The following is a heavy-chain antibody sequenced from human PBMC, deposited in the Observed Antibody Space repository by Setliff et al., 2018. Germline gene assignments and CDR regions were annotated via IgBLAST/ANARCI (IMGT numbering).Heavy chain of an antibody. CDR2: INHSGST. CDR1: SGSFSGYF. D-gene: IGHD6-13*01. Sequence: PSETLSLTCAVYSGSFSGYFWSWIRQPPGKGLEWIGEINHSGSTNYNPSLKSRVTISVDTSKNQFSLKLSSVTAADAAVYYCASDPSYASSLYYYLEVWGKGTTVTVSS. J-gene: IGHJ6*03. V-gene: IGHV4-34*01. CDR3: ASDPSYASSLYYYLEV.